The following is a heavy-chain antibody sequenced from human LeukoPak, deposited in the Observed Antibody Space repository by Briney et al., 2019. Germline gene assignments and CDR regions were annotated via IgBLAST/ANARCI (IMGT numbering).Heavy chain of an antibody. D-gene: IGHD7-27*01. Sequence: PSETLSLTCTVSGGSISSSSYYWGWIRQPPGKGLEWIGSIYYSGSTYYNPSLKSRVTISVDTSKNQFSLKLSSVTAADTAVYYCARDAWGRYYFDYWGQGTLVTVSS. CDR2: IYYSGST. CDR3: ARDAWGRYYFDY. J-gene: IGHJ4*02. CDR1: GGSISSSSYY. V-gene: IGHV4-39*07.